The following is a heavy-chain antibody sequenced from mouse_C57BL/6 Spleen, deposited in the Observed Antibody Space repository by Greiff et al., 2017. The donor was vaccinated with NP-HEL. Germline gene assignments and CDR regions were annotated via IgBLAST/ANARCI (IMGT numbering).Heavy chain of an antibody. CDR3: ARFLPSYFDY. Sequence: QVQLQQSGAELVKPGASVKLSCKASGYTFTSYWMHWVKQRPGQGLEWIGRIDPNSGGTKYNEKFKSKATLTVDKPSSTAYMQLSSLTSEDSAVYYCARFLPSYFDYWGQGTTLTVSS. J-gene: IGHJ2*01. V-gene: IGHV1-72*01. CDR2: IDPNSGGT. CDR1: GYTFTSYW. D-gene: IGHD2-10*01.